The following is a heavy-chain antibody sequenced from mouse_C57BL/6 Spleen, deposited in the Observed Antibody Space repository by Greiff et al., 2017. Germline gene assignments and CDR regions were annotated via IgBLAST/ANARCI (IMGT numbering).Heavy chain of an antibody. CDR2: INPNNGGT. D-gene: IGHD2-4*01. Sequence: VQLKQSGPELVKPGASVKMSCKASGYTFTDYNMHWVKQSHGKSLEWIGYINPNNGGTSYNQKFKGKATLTVNKSSSTAYMELRSLPSEDSAVYYCARDYDGRRFAYWGQGTLVTVSA. J-gene: IGHJ3*01. CDR1: GYTFTDYN. V-gene: IGHV1-22*01. CDR3: ARDYDGRRFAY.